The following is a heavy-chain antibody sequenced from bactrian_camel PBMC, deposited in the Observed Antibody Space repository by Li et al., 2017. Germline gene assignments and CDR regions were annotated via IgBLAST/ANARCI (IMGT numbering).Heavy chain of an antibody. CDR1: GFTFSSYG. Sequence: HVQLVESGGGLVQPGESLRLSCAASGFTFSSYGMTWVRQAPGKGLEWVSGIYSAGNITYCTESVKGRFIISRDNAKNTLSLQMNRLKSEDTALYYCLPRGTQTLGFLTQRGQGTQVTVS. J-gene: IGHJ4*01. V-gene: IGHV3S7*01. CDR2: IYSAGNIT. CDR3: LPRGTQTLGFLTQ. D-gene: IGHD3*01.